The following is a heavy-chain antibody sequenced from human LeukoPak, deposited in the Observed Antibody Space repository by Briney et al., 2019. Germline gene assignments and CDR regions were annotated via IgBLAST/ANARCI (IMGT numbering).Heavy chain of an antibody. CDR1: GFTFGDYA. CDR3: TRDGKNQLLYMRDY. CDR2: IRSKAYGGTT. Sequence: GRSLRLSCTASGFTFGDYAMSWVRQAPGKGLEWVGFIRSKAYGGTTEYAASVKGRFTISRDDSKSIAYLQMNSLKTEDTAVHYCTRDGKNQLLYMRDYWGQGTLVTVSS. J-gene: IGHJ4*02. D-gene: IGHD2-2*02. V-gene: IGHV3-49*04.